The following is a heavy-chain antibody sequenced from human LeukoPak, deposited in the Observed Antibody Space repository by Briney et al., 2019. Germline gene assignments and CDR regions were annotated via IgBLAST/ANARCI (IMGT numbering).Heavy chain of an antibody. J-gene: IGHJ6*02. CDR3: AKAQGSCGGDTCQYAVDV. V-gene: IGHV3-23*01. D-gene: IGHD2-15*01. CDR2: IGASGSRT. Sequence: PGGSLRLSCAASGFIFNNYAIAWVRQGPGKGLEWVSGIGASGSRTYYADSVKGRFTISRDNSKNTLFLQMNSLRAEDTAVYYCAKAQGSCGGDTCQYAVDVWGQGTTVTVSS. CDR1: GFIFNNYA.